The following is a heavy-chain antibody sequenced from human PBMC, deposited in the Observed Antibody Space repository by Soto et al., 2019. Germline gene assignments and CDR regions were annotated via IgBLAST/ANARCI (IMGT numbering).Heavy chain of an antibody. D-gene: IGHD2-2*01. J-gene: IGHJ4*02. CDR2: SRNKDNSHTT. Sequence: PGGSLRLSCAVSGFTFSDHHMDWVRQTPGKGLEWVGRSRNKDNSHTTEYAASVKGRFTISRDESKNSLFLQMNSLQTADTAVYFCVRAKFTNSRFNFDFWGRGTLVTVSS. CDR3: VRAKFTNSRFNFDF. V-gene: IGHV3-72*01. CDR1: GFTFSDHH.